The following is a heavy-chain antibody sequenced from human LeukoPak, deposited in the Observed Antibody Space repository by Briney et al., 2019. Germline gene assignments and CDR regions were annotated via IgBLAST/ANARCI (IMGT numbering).Heavy chain of an antibody. J-gene: IGHJ4*02. CDR3: ARGTVTMVDY. D-gene: IGHD3-10*01. Sequence: DSVKGRLTISRDNSKNTLFLQMNSLRAGDTAVYYCARGTVTMVDYWGQGTLVTVSS. V-gene: IGHV3-30*07.